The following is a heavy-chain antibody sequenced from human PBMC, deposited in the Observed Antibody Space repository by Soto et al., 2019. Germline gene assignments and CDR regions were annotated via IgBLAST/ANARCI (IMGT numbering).Heavy chain of an antibody. CDR1: GYTFTGYY. J-gene: IGHJ6*02. CDR2: INPNSGGT. D-gene: IGHD6-19*01. V-gene: IGHV1-2*02. CDR3: ARSVAGTGQNYYGTDV. Sequence: ASVKVSCKASGYTFTGYYMHWVRQAPGQGLGWMGWINPNSGGTNYAQKFQGRVTMTRDTSISTAYMELSRLRSDDTAVYYCARSVAGTGQNYYGTDVWGQGTTVTVSS.